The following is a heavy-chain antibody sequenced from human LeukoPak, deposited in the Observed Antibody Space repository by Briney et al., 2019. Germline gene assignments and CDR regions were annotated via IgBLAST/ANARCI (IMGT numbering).Heavy chain of an antibody. V-gene: IGHV4-59*08. CDR1: GGSISSYY. Sequence: SETLSLTCTVSGGSISSYYLSWLRQPPGKGLEWIGYINYSGSSKYNPSLKSRVTISVDTSKNQFSLRLSSVTAADTAVYYCARHTDRAYYFDYWGQGTLVTVSS. CDR2: INYSGSS. CDR3: ARHTDRAYYFDY. D-gene: IGHD2-8*02. J-gene: IGHJ4*02.